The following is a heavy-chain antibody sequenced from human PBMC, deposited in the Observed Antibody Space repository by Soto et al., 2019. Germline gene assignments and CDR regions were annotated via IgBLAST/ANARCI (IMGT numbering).Heavy chain of an antibody. Sequence: PGGSLRLSCSASGFTFSSYAMHWVRQAPGKGLEYVSAISSNGGSTYYADSVKGRFTISRDNSKNTLYLQMSSLRAEDTAVYYCVKDGYCSGGSCYGDNWFDPWGQGTLVTVSS. J-gene: IGHJ5*02. CDR1: GFTFSSYA. CDR3: VKDGYCSGGSCYGDNWFDP. V-gene: IGHV3-64D*06. D-gene: IGHD2-15*01. CDR2: ISSNGGST.